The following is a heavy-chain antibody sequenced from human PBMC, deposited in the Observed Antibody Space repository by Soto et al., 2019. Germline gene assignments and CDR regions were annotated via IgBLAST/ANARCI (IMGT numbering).Heavy chain of an antibody. CDR1: GGTFCSYA. D-gene: IGHD2-15*01. Sequence: QVQLVQSGAEVKKPGSSVKVSCKASGGTFCSYAISWVRQAPGQGLEWMGGLIPIFGTANYAQKFQGRVTITAYESTSTAYMELSSLRSEDTAVYYCARDPGVVVAAPLGGGGMDVWGQGTTVTVSS. CDR2: LIPIFGTA. J-gene: IGHJ6*02. V-gene: IGHV1-69*01. CDR3: ARDPGVVVAAPLGGGGMDV.